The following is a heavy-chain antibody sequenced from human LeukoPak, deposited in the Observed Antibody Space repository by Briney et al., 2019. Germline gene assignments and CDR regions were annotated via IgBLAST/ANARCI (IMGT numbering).Heavy chain of an antibody. CDR2: ISYDGSNK. Sequence: GGSLRLSCAASGFTFSSHGMHWVRQAPGKGLEWVAVISYDGSNKYYADSVKGRFTISRDNSKNTLYLRMNSLRAEDTAVYYCAREGRWYSSSWYFDYWGQGTLVTVSS. J-gene: IGHJ4*02. CDR1: GFTFSSHG. CDR3: AREGRWYSSSWYFDY. D-gene: IGHD6-13*01. V-gene: IGHV3-30*03.